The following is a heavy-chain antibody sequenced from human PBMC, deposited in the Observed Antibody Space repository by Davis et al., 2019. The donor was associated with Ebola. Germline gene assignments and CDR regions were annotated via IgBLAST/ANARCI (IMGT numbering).Heavy chain of an antibody. Sequence: PGGSLRLSCAASGFTFTSYTIHWVRQAPGKGLEWVSSISCRSSYIYYVDSVKGRFTISRDNPKNSLYLQMNSLRSEDTAVYYFARDRAGYYVGSGYSGEAFDIWGQGTMVTVSS. CDR1: GFTFTSYT. V-gene: IGHV3-21*01. J-gene: IGHJ3*02. CDR3: ARDRAGYYVGSGYSGEAFDI. D-gene: IGHD3-22*01. CDR2: ISCRSSYI.